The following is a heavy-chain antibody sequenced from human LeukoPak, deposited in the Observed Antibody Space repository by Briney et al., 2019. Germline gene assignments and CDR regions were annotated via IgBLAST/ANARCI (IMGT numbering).Heavy chain of an antibody. CDR2: IHYSGST. D-gene: IGHD3-10*01. Sequence: PSETLSLTCTVSGGSISSGDYYWGWIRQPPGKGPEWIAYIHYSGSTYYNPSLKSRITISIDTSKNQFSLKLNSVTAADTAVYYCARDPRYFYGSGSSSSQDWYFDLWGRGTLVTVSS. CDR3: ARDPRYFYGSGSSSSQDWYFDL. J-gene: IGHJ2*01. CDR1: GGSISSGDYY. V-gene: IGHV4-30-4*01.